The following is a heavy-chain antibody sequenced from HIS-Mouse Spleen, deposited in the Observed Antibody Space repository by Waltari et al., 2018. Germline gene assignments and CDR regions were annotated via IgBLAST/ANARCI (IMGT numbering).Heavy chain of an antibody. CDR3: ASLYYDILTGYYRDY. CDR2: SSSSSSYI. CDR1: GFTFSSYS. Sequence: EVQLVESGGGLVKPGGSLRLSCAASGFTFSSYSMNWVRQAPGKGLECVSSSSSSSSYIYSADSVKGRFTIPRDNAKNSLYLQMNSLRAEDTAVYYCASLYYDILTGYYRDYWGQGTLVTVSS. J-gene: IGHJ4*02. V-gene: IGHV3-21*01. D-gene: IGHD3-9*01.